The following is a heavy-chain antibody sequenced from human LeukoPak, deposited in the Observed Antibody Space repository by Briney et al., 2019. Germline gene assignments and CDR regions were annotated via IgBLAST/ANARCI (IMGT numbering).Heavy chain of an antibody. CDR1: GYTFTSYY. CDR2: INPSGGST. CDR3: ARGAAYCGGDCRKPFDY. J-gene: IGHJ4*02. Sequence: ASVKVSCKASGYTFTSYYMHWVRQAPGQGLEWMGIINPSGGSTSYAQKFQGRVTMTRDTSTSTVYMELSSLRSEDTAVYYCARGAAYCGGDCRKPFDYWGQGTLVTVSS. D-gene: IGHD2-21*02. V-gene: IGHV1-46*01.